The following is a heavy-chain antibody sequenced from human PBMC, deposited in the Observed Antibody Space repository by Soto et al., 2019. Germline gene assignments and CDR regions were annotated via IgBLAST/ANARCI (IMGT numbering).Heavy chain of an antibody. CDR1: GFPFSTYA. CDR2: ISGSGGST. D-gene: IGHD6-6*01. J-gene: IGHJ4*02. Sequence: EVQLLASGGGLVQPGGSLRLSCAASGFPFSTYAMTWVRQAPGKGLEWVSAISGSGGSTYYADSVKGRFTISRDKSKSTLFLQMNSLRAEDTAVYYCAKNWDTTFSSSSHWGQGALVTVSS. V-gene: IGHV3-23*01. CDR3: AKNWDTTFSSSSH.